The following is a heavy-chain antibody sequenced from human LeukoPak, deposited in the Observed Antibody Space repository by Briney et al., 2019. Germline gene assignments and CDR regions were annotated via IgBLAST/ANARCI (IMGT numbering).Heavy chain of an antibody. J-gene: IGHJ4*02. D-gene: IGHD3-22*01. CDR2: ISGSGGST. CDR3: AKVRDYFDSSGYWYYFAY. CDR1: GVTFSSYA. V-gene: IGHV3-23*01. Sequence: GGSLRLSCAASGVTFSSYAMSCVRHAPRRGVEWGSGISGSGGSTYYAHSFKGRFTISRDNFKNTLYLQMNSLRAEDPALSYCAKVRDYFDSSGYWYYFAYWGQGTLVTVSS.